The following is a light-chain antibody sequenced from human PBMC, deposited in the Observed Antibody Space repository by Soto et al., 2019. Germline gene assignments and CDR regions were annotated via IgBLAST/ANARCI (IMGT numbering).Light chain of an antibody. CDR2: EVT. CDR3: CSHAGRGTVL. V-gene: IGLV2-23*02. Sequence: QSVLAQPASVSGSPGQSITISCTGTSSDIGRYDLVAWYQQHPGEAPKLVIYEVTKRPSGISDRFSASKSGNTASLTISGFQAEDEATYFCCSHAGRGTVLFGGGTKLTVL. CDR1: SSDIGRYDL. J-gene: IGLJ2*01.